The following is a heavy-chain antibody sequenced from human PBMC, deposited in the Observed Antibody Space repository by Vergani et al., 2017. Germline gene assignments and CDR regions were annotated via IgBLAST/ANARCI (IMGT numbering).Heavy chain of an antibody. CDR1: GGSFSGYY. J-gene: IGHJ1*01. CDR2: INHSGST. D-gene: IGHD3-3*01. CDR3: ARGSSYYDFWSGYSRDFQR. Sequence: QVQLQQWGAGLLKPSETLSLTCAVYGGSFSGYYWSWIRQPPGKGLEWIGEINHSGSTNYNPSLKSRVTISVDTSKNQFSLKLSSVTAADTAVYYCARGSSYYDFWSGYSRDFQRWGQGTLVTVAS. V-gene: IGHV4-34*01.